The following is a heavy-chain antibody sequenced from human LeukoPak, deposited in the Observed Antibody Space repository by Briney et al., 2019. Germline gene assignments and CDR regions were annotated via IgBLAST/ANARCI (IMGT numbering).Heavy chain of an antibody. CDR1: GYSISSGYY. CDR3: AKGYCSSTSCPADY. CDR2: VYHGGNS. V-gene: IGHV4-38-2*02. Sequence: PSETLSLTCTVSGYSISSGYYWGWIRQPPGKGLEWIGSVYHGGNSYYDPSLTSRVTISVDTSKNQFSLKLSSVTAADTAVYYCAKGYCSSTSCPADYWGQGILVTVSS. D-gene: IGHD2-2*01. J-gene: IGHJ4*02.